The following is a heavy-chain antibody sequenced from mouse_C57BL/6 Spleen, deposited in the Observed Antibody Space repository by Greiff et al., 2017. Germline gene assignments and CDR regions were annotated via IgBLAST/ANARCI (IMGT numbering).Heavy chain of an antibody. V-gene: IGHV5-17*01. J-gene: IGHJ3*01. Sequence: EVQLVESGGGLVQPGGSLKLPCAASGFTFSDYGMHWVRQAPEKGLEWVAYISRGSSTIYYADTVKGRFTISRDNAKNTLFLQMTSLRSEDTAMYYCARTAQAAWFAYWGQGTLVTVSA. CDR3: ARTAQAAWFAY. CDR1: GFTFSDYG. D-gene: IGHD3-2*02. CDR2: ISRGSSTI.